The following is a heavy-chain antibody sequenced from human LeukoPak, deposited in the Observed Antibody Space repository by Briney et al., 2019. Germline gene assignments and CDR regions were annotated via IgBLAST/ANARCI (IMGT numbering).Heavy chain of an antibody. CDR3: ASPTYCSSTSCPYHYYYYYGVDV. J-gene: IGHJ6*02. V-gene: IGHV1-69*13. CDR2: IIPIFGTA. Sequence: SVKVSCKASGGTFSSYAISWVRQAPGQGLEWMGGIIPIFGTANYAQKFQGRVTITADESTSTAYMELSSLRSEDTAVYYCASPTYCSSTSCPYHYYYYYGVDVWGQGTTVTVSS. D-gene: IGHD2-2*01. CDR1: GGTFSSYA.